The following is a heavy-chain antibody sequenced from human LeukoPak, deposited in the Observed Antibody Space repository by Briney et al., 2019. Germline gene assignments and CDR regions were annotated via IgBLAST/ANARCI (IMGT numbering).Heavy chain of an antibody. V-gene: IGHV3-21*01. CDR2: ISSSSSYI. J-gene: IGHJ4*02. Sequence: GGSPRLSCAASGFTFSSYSMNWVRQAPGKGLEWVSSISSSSSYIYYADSVKGRFTISRDNAKNSLYLQMNSLRAEDTAVYYCATRIAVAVGVDYWGQGTLVTVSS. D-gene: IGHD6-19*01. CDR1: GFTFSSYS. CDR3: ATRIAVAVGVDY.